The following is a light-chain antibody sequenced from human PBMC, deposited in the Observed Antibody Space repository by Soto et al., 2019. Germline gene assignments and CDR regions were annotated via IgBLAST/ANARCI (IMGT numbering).Light chain of an antibody. J-gene: IGKJ1*01. CDR2: AAS. CDR3: LQDGVPRWT. CDR1: QSVTANY. Sequence: EIALTQSPGTLSLSPGERATLSCRASQSVTANYLAWYQQRPGQAPRLLIYAASIGATGVPDRFSGSGSGTDFTLTISRLEPEDFAVYYCLQDGVPRWTFGKGTTVEIK. V-gene: IGKV3-20*01.